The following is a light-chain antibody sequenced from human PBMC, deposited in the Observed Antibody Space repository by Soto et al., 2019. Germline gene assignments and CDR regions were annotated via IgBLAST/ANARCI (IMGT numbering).Light chain of an antibody. Sequence: QAVVTQSPSASASLGASVKLTCTLSSGHSSYAIAWHQQQPEKGPRYLMKLNSDGSHSKGDGIPARFSGSSSGAERYLTISSLHSEDEADYYCQTWGTGIHVVFGGGTKLTVL. J-gene: IGLJ2*01. CDR1: SGHSSYA. CDR3: QTWGTGIHVV. V-gene: IGLV4-69*01. CDR2: LNSDGSH.